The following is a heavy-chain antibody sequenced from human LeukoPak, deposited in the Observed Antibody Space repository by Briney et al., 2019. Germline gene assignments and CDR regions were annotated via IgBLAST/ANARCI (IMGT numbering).Heavy chain of an antibody. Sequence: ASVKVSCKAPGDTFTAYYMAWVRQAPGQGLEWMGWMNPNSGATNYAQKFQGRVTMTRDTSISTAYMELVSLRSDDTAVYYCAKIRYYDSMGAFDIWGQGTLVTVSS. V-gene: IGHV1-2*02. D-gene: IGHD3-22*01. CDR2: MNPNSGAT. J-gene: IGHJ3*02. CDR1: GDTFTAYY. CDR3: AKIRYYDSMGAFDI.